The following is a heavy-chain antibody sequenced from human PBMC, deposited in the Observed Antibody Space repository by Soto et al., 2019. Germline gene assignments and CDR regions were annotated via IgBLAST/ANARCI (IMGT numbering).Heavy chain of an antibody. Sequence: PSETLSLTCSVSDGSISSYYWSWIRQHPEKGLEWIGYIYYSGSTNYNPTIKSQVTISVGTSKNQFSLKLSSVSAADTAVYYCARHSWAFDFSFYFYGMDVWGQGTTVTVSS. D-gene: IGHD2-21*01. J-gene: IGHJ6*02. CDR2: IYYSGST. V-gene: IGHV4-59*08. CDR3: ARHSWAFDFSFYFYGMDV. CDR1: DGSISSYY.